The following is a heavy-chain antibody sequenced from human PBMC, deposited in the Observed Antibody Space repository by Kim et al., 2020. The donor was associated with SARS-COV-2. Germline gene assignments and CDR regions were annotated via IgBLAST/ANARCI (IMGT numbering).Heavy chain of an antibody. CDR2: STVSGGT. V-gene: IGHV3-23*01. J-gene: IGHJ4*02. CDR3: AKESGSSLRSIDW. CDR1: GFTFSSFG. D-gene: IGHD1-26*01. Sequence: GGSLRLSCAASGFTFSSFGMSWVRQAPGKGLEWVAYSTVSGGTSFSDSVKGRFTISRDTSKSTMYLQMNSLRAEDTALYFCAKESGSSLRSIDWWRQGTLVTVSS.